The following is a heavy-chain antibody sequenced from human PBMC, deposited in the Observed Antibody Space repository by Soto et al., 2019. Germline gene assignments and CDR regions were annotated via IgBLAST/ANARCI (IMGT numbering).Heavy chain of an antibody. V-gene: IGHV3-49*04. J-gene: IGHJ6*02. Sequence: GGSLRLSCAASGFTFSSFAMGWVRQAPGKGLEWVGFIGRPAYGETAEYAASVKGRFIISRDDSKHVAYLQMNSLQTEDTAIYYCSRDGDYYGLDVWGQGTTVTVSS. D-gene: IGHD3-3*01. CDR3: SRDGDYYGLDV. CDR1: GFTFSSFA. CDR2: IGRPAYGETA.